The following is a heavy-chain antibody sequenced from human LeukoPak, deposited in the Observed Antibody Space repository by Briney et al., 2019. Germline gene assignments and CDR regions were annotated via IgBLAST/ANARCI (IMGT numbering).Heavy chain of an antibody. V-gene: IGHV4-34*01. D-gene: IGHD3-10*01. CDR1: GGSFSGYY. CDR3: ARRVRGVNDAFDI. J-gene: IGHJ3*02. CDR2: INHSGST. Sequence: SETLSLTCAVYGGSFSGYYWSWIRQPPGKGLEWIGEINHSGSTNYNPSLKSRVTISVDTSKNQFSLKLSSVPAADTAVYYCARRVRGVNDAFDIWGQGTKVTVSS.